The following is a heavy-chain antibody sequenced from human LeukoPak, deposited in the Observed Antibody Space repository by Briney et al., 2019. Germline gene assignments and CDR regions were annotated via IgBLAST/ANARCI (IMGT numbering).Heavy chain of an antibody. V-gene: IGHV3-72*01. CDR2: IRNKANSYTT. CDR3: VTDADCNYFCDY. Sequence: GGSLRLSCAASGFTFSDHYMDWVRQAPGKGLEWVGRIRNKANSYTTEYAASVKGRFTISRDDSKTSLYLQMNSLKTEDTAVYYFVTDADCNYFCDYWYQVTLVNVSS. CDR1: GFTFSDHY. D-gene: IGHD4-11*01. J-gene: IGHJ4*02.